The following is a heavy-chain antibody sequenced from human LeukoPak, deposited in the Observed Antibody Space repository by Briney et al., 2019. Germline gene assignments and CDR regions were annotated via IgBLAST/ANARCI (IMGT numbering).Heavy chain of an antibody. CDR2: INPSGGST. Sequence: GASVKVSCKASGYTSTSYYMHWVRQAPGQGLEWMGIINPSGGSTSYAQKFQGRVTMTRDMSTSTVYMELSSLRSEDTAVYYCARGPYKAGFDYWGQGTLVTVPS. V-gene: IGHV1-46*01. CDR1: GYTSTSYY. D-gene: IGHD1-14*01. CDR3: ARGPYKAGFDY. J-gene: IGHJ4*02.